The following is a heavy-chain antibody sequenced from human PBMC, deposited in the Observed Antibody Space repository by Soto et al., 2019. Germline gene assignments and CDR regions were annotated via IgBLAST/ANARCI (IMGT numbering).Heavy chain of an antibody. CDR3: AKDRVTDIPYYMDV. CDR2: ISYDGSNK. D-gene: IGHD3-16*02. Sequence: GGSLRLSCAASGFTFSSYGMHWVRQAPGKGLEWVAVISYDGSNKYYADSVKGRFTISRDNSKNTLYLQMNSLRAEDTAVYYCAKDRVTDIPYYMDVWGKGTTVTVSS. J-gene: IGHJ6*03. V-gene: IGHV3-30*18. CDR1: GFTFSSYG.